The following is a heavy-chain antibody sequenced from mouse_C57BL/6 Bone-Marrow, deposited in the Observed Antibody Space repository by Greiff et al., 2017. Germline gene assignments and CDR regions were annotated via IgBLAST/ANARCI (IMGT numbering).Heavy chain of an antibody. V-gene: IGHV3-6*01. CDR1: GYSITSGYY. CDR3: ARTRLYSNYWYFDY. J-gene: IGHJ2*01. D-gene: IGHD2-5*01. Sequence: EVKLMESGPGLVKPSQSLSLTCSVTGYSITSGYYWNWIRQFPGNKLEWMGYISYDGSNNYNPSLKNRISITRDTSKNQFFLKLNSVTTEDTATYYCARTRLYSNYWYFDYWGQGTTLTVSS. CDR2: ISYDGSN.